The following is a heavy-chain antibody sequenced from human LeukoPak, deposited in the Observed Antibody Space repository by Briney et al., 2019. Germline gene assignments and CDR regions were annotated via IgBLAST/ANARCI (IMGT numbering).Heavy chain of an antibody. V-gene: IGHV4-31*03. D-gene: IGHD3-3*01. CDR1: GGSISSCDYY. CDR3: ARVKTYYDFWSGHIGDAFDI. J-gene: IGHJ3*02. CDR2: IYCSGST. Sequence: PSETLSLTCTVSGGSISSCDYYWIWIRQHPGKGLVWYGYIYCSGSTYYNPSLKIRVTIPEDTSKNQVSPNLSYVPAEDTAVYYGARVKTYYDFWSGHIGDAFDIWGQGTMVTVSS.